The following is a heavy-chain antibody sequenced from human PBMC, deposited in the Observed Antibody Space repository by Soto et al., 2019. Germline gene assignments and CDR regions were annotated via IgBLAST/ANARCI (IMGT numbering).Heavy chain of an antibody. CDR3: ASRGGGNSLWYFDL. CDR2: TYSSGNT. CDR1: GFTVTSNY. J-gene: IGHJ2*01. D-gene: IGHD2-21*02. Sequence: EVQLVESGGGVIQPGASLRLSCAASGFTVTSNYISWVRQAPGKGLEWVSVTYSSGNTDYAVSVKGRFTISRDNSKNTLYLQMNSLRAEDTAVYYCASRGGGNSLWYFDLWGRGTLVTVSS. V-gene: IGHV3-53*01.